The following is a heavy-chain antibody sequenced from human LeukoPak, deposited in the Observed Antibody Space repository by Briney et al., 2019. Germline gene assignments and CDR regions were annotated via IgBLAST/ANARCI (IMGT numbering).Heavy chain of an antibody. Sequence: SETLSLTCAVYGGSFSGYYWSWIRQPPGKGLEWIGEINHSGSTNYNPSLKSRVTISVDTSKNQFSLKLSSVAAADTAVYYCARGDRPQGIDYWGQGTLVTVSS. CDR3: ARGDRPQGIDY. V-gene: IGHV4-34*01. CDR2: INHSGST. CDR1: GGSFSGYY. D-gene: IGHD3-22*01. J-gene: IGHJ4*02.